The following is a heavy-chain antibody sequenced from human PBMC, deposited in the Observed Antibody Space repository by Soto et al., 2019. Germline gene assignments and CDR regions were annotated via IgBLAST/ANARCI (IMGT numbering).Heavy chain of an antibody. V-gene: IGHV3-33*01. CDR2: IWYDGSNK. CDR1: GFTFSSYG. D-gene: IGHD3-22*01. J-gene: IGHJ4*02. CDR3: ARDQYYYDSSGYGFDY. Sequence: VQLVESGGGVVQPGRSLRLSCAASGFTFSSYGMHWVRQAPGKGLEWVAVIWYDGSNKYYADSVKGRFTISRDNSKNTLYLQMNSLRAEDTAVYYCARDQYYYDSSGYGFDYWGQGTLVTVSS.